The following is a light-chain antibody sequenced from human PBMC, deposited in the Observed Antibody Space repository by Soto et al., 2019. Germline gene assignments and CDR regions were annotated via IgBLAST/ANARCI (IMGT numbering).Light chain of an antibody. J-gene: IGKJ5*01. CDR2: DAS. V-gene: IGKV3-11*01. Sequence: EIVLTQSPATLSLSPGARSPLSCRASPSVSSYLAWYQQNPGQAPRLLIYDASNRATGIPARFSGSGSGTDFTLTINSLEPEDFAVYYCQQRSNWPSITFGQGTRLEIK. CDR1: PSVSSY. CDR3: QQRSNWPSIT.